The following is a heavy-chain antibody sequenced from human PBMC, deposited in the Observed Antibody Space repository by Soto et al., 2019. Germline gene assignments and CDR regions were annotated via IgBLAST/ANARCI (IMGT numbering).Heavy chain of an antibody. Sequence: GESLKISCKGSGYSFTSYWIGWVRQMPGKGLEWMGIIYPGDSDTRYSPSFQGQVTISADKPISTAYLQWSSLKASDTAMYYCARHSGSGSYYNYYYYYMDVWGKGTTVTVS. D-gene: IGHD3-10*01. CDR1: GYSFTSYW. J-gene: IGHJ6*03. CDR3: ARHSGSGSYYNYYYYYMDV. V-gene: IGHV5-51*01. CDR2: IYPGDSDT.